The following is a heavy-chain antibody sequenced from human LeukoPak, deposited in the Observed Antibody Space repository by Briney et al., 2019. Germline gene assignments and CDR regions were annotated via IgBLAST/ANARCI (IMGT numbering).Heavy chain of an antibody. CDR3: ARDFSDTDWFDP. D-gene: IGHD5-18*01. J-gene: IGHJ5*02. V-gene: IGHV3-53*01. CDR2: IYSGGST. Sequence: GGSLRLSCAASGFTVSSNYMSWVCQAPGKGLEWVSVIYSGGSTYYADSVKGRFSISRDNSKNTLYLQMNSLRAEDTAVYYCARDFSDTDWFDPWGQGTLVTVSS. CDR1: GFTVSSNY.